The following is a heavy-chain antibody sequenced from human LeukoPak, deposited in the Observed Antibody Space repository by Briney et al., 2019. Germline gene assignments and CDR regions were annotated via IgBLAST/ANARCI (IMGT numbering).Heavy chain of an antibody. D-gene: IGHD2-8*01. CDR3: ANCPGVHSSDYYYYMDV. V-gene: IGHV4-39*07. J-gene: IGHJ6*03. CDR1: GVSISSCSYY. Sequence: SQTLSLTCTVSGVSISSCSYYWIWIRQPPGKGLELYAEFNHSGSTNYNPSLNRLVTISVETSKNQYFLMLSSVTAADTAVYYCANCPGVHSSDYYYYMDVWGKGTTVTVSS. CDR2: FNHSGST.